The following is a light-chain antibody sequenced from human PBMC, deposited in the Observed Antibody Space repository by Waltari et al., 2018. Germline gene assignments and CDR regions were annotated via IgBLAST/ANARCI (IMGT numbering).Light chain of an antibody. V-gene: IGLV3-1*01. J-gene: IGLJ3*02. CDR3: QAWASDTVV. CDR1: YLGSLY. Sequence: SYELTQPVSVSVSPGETASISCSRNYLGSLYTSCYRHKAGQAPILVIYKNDKRPPGIPGRVSGSSSRNTATLTISGTQALDEADYYCQAWASDTVVFGGGTRLTVL. CDR2: KND.